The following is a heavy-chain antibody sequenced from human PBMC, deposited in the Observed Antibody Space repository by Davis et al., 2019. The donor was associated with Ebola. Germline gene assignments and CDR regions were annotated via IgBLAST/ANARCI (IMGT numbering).Heavy chain of an antibody. CDR3: ARVDENGDTDY. D-gene: IGHD4-17*01. Sequence: GESLKISCAASGFTFSSYGMHWVRQAPGKGLEWVAVISYDGSNKYYADSVKGRFTISRDNSKNTLYLQMNSLRAEDTALYYFARVDENGDTDYWGQGTLVTVSS. V-gene: IGHV3-33*05. J-gene: IGHJ4*02. CDR1: GFTFSSYG. CDR2: ISYDGSNK.